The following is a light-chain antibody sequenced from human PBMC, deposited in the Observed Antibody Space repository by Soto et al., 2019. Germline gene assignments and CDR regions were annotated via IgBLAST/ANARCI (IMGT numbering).Light chain of an antibody. CDR1: ETISSSY. V-gene: IGKV3-20*01. J-gene: IGKJ2*01. CDR3: HHYSSSPLYT. CDR2: GAS. Sequence: EIVLTQSTVTLSLSPGERATISCSASETISSSYLDWYQQKPCKAPGLLIYGASSRATAIPDRVSGSGSGTGFTLTIIRLEPEQFSVYYSHHYSSSPLYTFGQRTKLES.